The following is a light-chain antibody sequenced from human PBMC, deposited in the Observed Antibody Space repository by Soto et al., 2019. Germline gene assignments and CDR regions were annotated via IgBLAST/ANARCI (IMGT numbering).Light chain of an antibody. Sequence: QSALTQPASVSGSPGQSITISCTGTSSDIGGSNFVSWYQQHPGKAPKLMIYDVSNRPSGVSNRFSGSKSGNTASLTISGLQADDEAAYYCSSYTSSTTVLFGGGTKLTVL. CDR3: SSYTSSTTVL. CDR1: SSDIGGSNF. CDR2: DVS. V-gene: IGLV2-14*01. J-gene: IGLJ2*01.